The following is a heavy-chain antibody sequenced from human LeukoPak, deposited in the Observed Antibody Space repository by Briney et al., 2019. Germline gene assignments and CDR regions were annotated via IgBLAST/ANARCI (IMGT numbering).Heavy chain of an antibody. CDR1: GFTFSSYG. CDR3: ARSGGPRYSPPENAFDI. CDR2: IWYDGSNK. D-gene: IGHD3-9*01. J-gene: IGHJ3*02. Sequence: AGGPLRLSCAASGFTFSSYGMHWVRQAPGKGLEWVAVIWYDGSNKYYADSVKGRFTISRDNSKNTLYLQMNSLRAEDTAVYYCARSGGPRYSPPENAFDIWGQGTMVTVSS. V-gene: IGHV3-33*01.